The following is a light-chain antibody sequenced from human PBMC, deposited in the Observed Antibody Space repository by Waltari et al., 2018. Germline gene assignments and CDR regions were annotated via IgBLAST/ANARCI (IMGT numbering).Light chain of an antibody. V-gene: IGKV3-20*01. CDR1: QTLSKNY. Sequence: IVLTQSPGTLSLSPGESATLSCRASQTLSKNYLAWYQQKPGQAPRLLIYGASSRAAGIPDRFRGSGSGTYFTLTISRLEPDDFAMYYCQQYGSSVLYTFGQGTKLEIK. J-gene: IGKJ2*01. CDR3: QQYGSSVLYT. CDR2: GAS.